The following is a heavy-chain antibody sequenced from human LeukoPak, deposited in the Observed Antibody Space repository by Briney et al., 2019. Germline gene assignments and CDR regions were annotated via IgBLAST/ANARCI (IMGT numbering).Heavy chain of an antibody. V-gene: IGHV1-69*05. Sequence: SVKVSCKASGGTFSSYAISWGRPAPGQGLGWMGGIIPIFGTANYAQKFQGRVTITTDESTSTAYMELSSLRSEDTAVYYCARSGIINVYYYMDVWGKGTTVTVSS. D-gene: IGHD3-10*01. CDR1: GGTFSSYA. J-gene: IGHJ6*03. CDR2: IIPIFGTA. CDR3: ARSGIINVYYYMDV.